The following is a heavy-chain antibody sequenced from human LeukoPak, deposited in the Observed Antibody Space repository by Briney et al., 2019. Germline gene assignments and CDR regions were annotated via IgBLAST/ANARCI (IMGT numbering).Heavy chain of an antibody. J-gene: IGHJ4*02. CDR3: ARKVAVALDLDY. CDR2: ITGAGTST. D-gene: IGHD2-2*01. Sequence: GGSLRLSCVASGFTFKSYGMTWVRQVPGKGLEWLSSITGAGTSTKYADSVNGRFTISRDNSKNTLSLQMTGLRAEDTAVYYCARKVAVALDLDYWGQGTLVTVSS. CDR1: GFTFKSYG. V-gene: IGHV3-23*01.